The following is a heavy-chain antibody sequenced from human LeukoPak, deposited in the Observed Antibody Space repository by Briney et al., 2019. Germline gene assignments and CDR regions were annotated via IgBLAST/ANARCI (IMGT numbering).Heavy chain of an antibody. V-gene: IGHV3-7*01. CDR2: INQDGSEK. J-gene: IGHJ4*02. D-gene: IGHD4-23*01. Sequence: PGGSLRLSCAASGFTFSSYWMIWVRQAPGKGLEWVANINQDGSEKYYVDSVKGRFTVSRDSAKSSLYLQMNSLRAEDTAVYYCARGKSAAPLTLSYWGQGTLVTVSS. CDR1: GFTFSSYW. CDR3: ARGKSAAPLTLSY.